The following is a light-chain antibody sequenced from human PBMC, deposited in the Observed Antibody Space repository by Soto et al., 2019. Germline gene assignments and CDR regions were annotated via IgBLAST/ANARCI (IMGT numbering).Light chain of an antibody. CDR3: CSYAGSYTLV. J-gene: IGLJ2*01. CDR2: DVN. V-gene: IGLV2-11*01. Sequence: QSVLTQPRSVSGSPGQSGTISCTGTSSDVGEYNFVSWYQQHPGKAPKLMIYDVNKRPSGVPDRFSGSKSGNTASLTISGLQAEDEADFYCCSYAGSYTLVFGGGTKLTVL. CDR1: SSDVGEYNF.